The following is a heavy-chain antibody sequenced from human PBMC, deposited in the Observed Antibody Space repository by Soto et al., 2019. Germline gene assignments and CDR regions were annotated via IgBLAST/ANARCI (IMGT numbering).Heavy chain of an antibody. CDR2: RPWSGDVV. CDR3: AKSRVPTAALDYDLES. J-gene: IGHJ4*02. V-gene: IGHV3-30*18. Sequence: QVHLVESGGGVVDPGRSLRLSFVASWFNFRSFVLFWARPAPGKGLEGVATRPWSGDVVYYLDSVKGRFTISRDNSKNTLYLQMDSLGVEDTAVYYCAKSRVPTAALDYDLESWGQGTLVTVSS. CDR1: WFNFRSFV. D-gene: IGHD4-17*01.